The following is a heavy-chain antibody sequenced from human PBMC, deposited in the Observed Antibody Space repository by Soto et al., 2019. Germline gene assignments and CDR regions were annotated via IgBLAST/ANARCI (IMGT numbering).Heavy chain of an antibody. CDR2: IKSKTDGGTT. CDR3: TTRTLAYCGGDCPDRSAEYFQH. CDR1: GFTFSNAW. J-gene: IGHJ1*01. D-gene: IGHD2-21*02. Sequence: GGSLRLSCAASGFTFSNAWMSWVRQAPGKGLEWVGRIKSKTDGGTTDYAAPVKGRFTISRDESKNTLYLQMNSLKTEDTAVYYCTTRTLAYCGGDCPDRSAEYFQHWGQGTLVTVSS. V-gene: IGHV3-15*01.